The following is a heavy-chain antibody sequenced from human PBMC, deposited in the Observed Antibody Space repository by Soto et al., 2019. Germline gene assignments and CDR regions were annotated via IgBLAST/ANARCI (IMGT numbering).Heavy chain of an antibody. CDR3: ATAGGALSWIAAAGPGWFDP. D-gene: IGHD6-13*01. J-gene: IGHJ5*02. CDR2: IYYSGST. Sequence: PSETLSLTCTVSGGSISSYYWSWIRQPPGKGLEWIGYIYYSGSTNYNPSLKSRVTISVDTSKNQFSLKLSSVTAADTAVYYCATAGGALSWIAAAGPGWFDPWGQGTLVTVSS. CDR1: GGSISSYY. V-gene: IGHV4-59*01.